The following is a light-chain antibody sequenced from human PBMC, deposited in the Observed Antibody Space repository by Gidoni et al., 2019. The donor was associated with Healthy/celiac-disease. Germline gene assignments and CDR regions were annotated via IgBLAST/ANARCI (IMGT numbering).Light chain of an antibody. V-gene: IGLV2-11*01. CDR1: SSDVGGYNY. CDR3: CSYAGSSRV. J-gene: IGLJ3*02. CDR2: DVN. Sequence: QSALTQPRSVSGSLGQSVTISCTGTSSDVGGYNYVSWYQQHPGKAPKLMIYDVNKRPSGVPDRFSGSKSGNTASLTISGLQAEDETDYYCCSYAGSSRVFGGGTKLTVL.